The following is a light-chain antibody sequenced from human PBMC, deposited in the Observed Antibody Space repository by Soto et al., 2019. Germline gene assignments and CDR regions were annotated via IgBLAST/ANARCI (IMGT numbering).Light chain of an antibody. J-gene: IGKJ2*01. CDR1: QSVSSN. Sequence: EIVMTQSPATLSVSPGERATLSCRASQSVSSNLAWYQQKPCQAPRLLIYGASTRAPGIPARFSGSGSGTEFTLTISSLQSEDFAVYYCQQYNNWPPLFGQGTKLEIK. V-gene: IGKV3-15*01. CDR2: GAS. CDR3: QQYNNWPPL.